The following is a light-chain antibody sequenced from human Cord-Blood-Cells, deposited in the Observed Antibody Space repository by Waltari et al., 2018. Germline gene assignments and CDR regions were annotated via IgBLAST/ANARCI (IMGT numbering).Light chain of an antibody. Sequence: YVLTPPPSVSVDPGKTARITCGGNNIGSKRVHWYQHKPGQAPVLVVYADSDRPPGIPERFSGSNAGNTATLTISRVEAGDEADYYCQVWDSSSDHPVFGGGTKLTVL. V-gene: IGLV3-21*03. CDR1: NIGSKR. CDR3: QVWDSSSDHPV. J-gene: IGLJ2*01. CDR2: ADS.